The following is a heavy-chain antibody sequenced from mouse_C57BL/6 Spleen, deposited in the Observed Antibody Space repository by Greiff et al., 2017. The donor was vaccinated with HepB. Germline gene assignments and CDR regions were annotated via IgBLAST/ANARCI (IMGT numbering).Heavy chain of an antibody. J-gene: IGHJ2*01. D-gene: IGHD6-1*01. V-gene: IGHV14-4*01. Sequence: EVQLQQSGAELVRPGASVKLSCTASGFNIKDDYMHWVKQRPEQGLEWIGWIDPENGDTEYASKFQGKATITADTSSNTAYLQLSSLTSEDTAVYYCTTPPASSVFRRGYYCDYWGQGTTLTVSA. CDR1: GFNIKDDY. CDR3: TTPPASSVFRRGYYCDY. CDR2: IDPENGDT.